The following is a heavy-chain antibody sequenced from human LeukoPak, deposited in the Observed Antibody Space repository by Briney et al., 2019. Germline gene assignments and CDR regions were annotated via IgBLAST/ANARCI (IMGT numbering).Heavy chain of an antibody. J-gene: IGHJ3*02. D-gene: IGHD3-3*01. CDR3: ARGTYYDFWSGSRDAFDI. CDR2: IYYSGST. CDR1: GGSISSYY. Sequence: SETLSLTCTVSGGSISSYYWSWIRQPPGKGLKWIGYIYYSGSTSYSPSLRSRVTISVDTSKNQFSLKLSSVTAADTAVYYCARGTYYDFWSGSRDAFDIWGQGTMVTVSS. V-gene: IGHV4-59*12.